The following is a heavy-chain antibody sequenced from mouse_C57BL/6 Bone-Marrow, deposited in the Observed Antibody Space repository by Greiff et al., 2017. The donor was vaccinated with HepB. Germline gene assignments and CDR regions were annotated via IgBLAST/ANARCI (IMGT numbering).Heavy chain of an antibody. CDR3: ARGWFPYYAMDY. V-gene: IGHV1-42*01. D-gene: IGHD2-3*01. Sequence: EVQGVESGPELVKPGASVKISCKASGYSFTGYYMNWVKQSPEKSLEWIGEINPSTGGTTYNQKFKAKATLTVDKSSSTAYMQLKSLTSEDSAVYYCARGWFPYYAMDYWGQGTSVTVSS. CDR2: INPSTGGT. CDR1: GYSFTGYY. J-gene: IGHJ4*01.